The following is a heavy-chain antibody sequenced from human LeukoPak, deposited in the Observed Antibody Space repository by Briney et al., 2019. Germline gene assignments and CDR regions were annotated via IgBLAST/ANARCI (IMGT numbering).Heavy chain of an antibody. CDR1: GGSISSSNW. CDR3: ARGHGGRFLEWRRSIMRFDP. D-gene: IGHD3-3*01. V-gene: IGHV4-4*02. J-gene: IGHJ5*02. CDR2: IYHSGST. Sequence: KTSGTLSLTCAVSGGSISSSNWWSWVRQPPGKGLEWIGEIYHSGSTNYNPSLKSRVTISVDKSKNQFSLKLSSVTAADTAVYYCARGHGGRFLEWRRSIMRFDPWGQGTLVTVSS.